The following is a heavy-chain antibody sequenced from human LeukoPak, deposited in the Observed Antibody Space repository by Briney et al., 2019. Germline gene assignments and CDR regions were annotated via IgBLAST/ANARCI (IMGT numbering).Heavy chain of an antibody. V-gene: IGHV4-59*11. CDR3: ARGYHISAYSPFNY. J-gene: IGHJ4*02. Sequence: SETLSLTCVVSGGSLSTHHWSWIRQSPGRGLEWIGYISDSGSTNYNPSLKSRVTISVDTSKNQFSLMLSSVTAADTAVYYCARGYHISAYSPFNYWGRGTLVSGCS. D-gene: IGHD3-22*01. CDR2: ISDSGST. CDR1: GGSLSTHH.